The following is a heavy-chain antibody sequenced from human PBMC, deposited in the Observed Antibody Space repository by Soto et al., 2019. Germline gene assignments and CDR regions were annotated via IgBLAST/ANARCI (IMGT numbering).Heavy chain of an antibody. Sequence: QVQLVESGGGVVQPGRSLRLSCAASGFTFSSYGMHWVRQAPGKGLEWVAVISYDGSNKYYADSVKGRFTISRDNSKNTLYLQMNSLRAEDTAVYYCATGGDDYWGQGTLVTVSS. D-gene: IGHD3-10*01. CDR1: GFTFSSYG. CDR3: ATGGDDY. J-gene: IGHJ4*02. V-gene: IGHV3-30*19. CDR2: ISYDGSNK.